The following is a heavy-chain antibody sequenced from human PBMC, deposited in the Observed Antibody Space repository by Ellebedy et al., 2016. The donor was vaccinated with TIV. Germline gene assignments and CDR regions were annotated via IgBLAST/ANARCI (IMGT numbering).Heavy chain of an antibody. CDR1: GGSISSSSYY. D-gene: IGHD6-13*01. Sequence: SETLSLTCTVSGGSISSSSYYWGWIRQPPGKGLEWIGSIYYSGSTYYNPSLKSRVTISVDTSKNQFSLKLSSVTAADTAVYYCARAPMGVAAAGPTLYYFDYWGQGTLVTVSS. CDR2: IYYSGST. J-gene: IGHJ4*02. CDR3: ARAPMGVAAAGPTLYYFDY. V-gene: IGHV4-39*07.